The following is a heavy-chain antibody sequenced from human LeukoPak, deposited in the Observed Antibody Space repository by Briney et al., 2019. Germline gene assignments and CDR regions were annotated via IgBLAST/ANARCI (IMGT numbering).Heavy chain of an antibody. Sequence: PSETLSLTCTVSGGSISSYYWSWIRQPPGKGLEWIGYIYYSGSTNYNPSLKSRVTISVDTSKNQFSLKLSSVTAADTAVYYCARGGSTGTNLNWVDPWGQETLVTVSS. CDR2: IYYSGST. CDR1: GGSISSYY. CDR3: ARGGSTGTNLNWVDP. V-gene: IGHV4-59*01. D-gene: IGHD1-1*01. J-gene: IGHJ5*02.